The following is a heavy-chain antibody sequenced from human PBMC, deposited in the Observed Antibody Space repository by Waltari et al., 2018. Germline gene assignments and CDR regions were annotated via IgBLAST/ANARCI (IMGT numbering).Heavy chain of an antibody. CDR2: MNPNSGNT. V-gene: IGHV1-8*01. Sequence: QVQLVQSGAEVKKPGASVKVSGKAAGYTYTSYDINWARQATGQGLEWMGWMNPNSGNTGYAQKFQGRVTMTRNTSISTAYMELSSLRSEDTAVYYCARSKGVDYHNQYYSYGMDVWGQGTTVTVSS. CDR3: ARSKGVDYHNQYYSYGMDV. J-gene: IGHJ6*02. CDR1: GYTYTSYD. D-gene: IGHD4-17*01.